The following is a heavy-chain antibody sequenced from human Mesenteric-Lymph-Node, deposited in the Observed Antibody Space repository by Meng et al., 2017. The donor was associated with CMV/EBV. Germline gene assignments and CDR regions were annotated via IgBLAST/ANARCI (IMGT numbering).Heavy chain of an antibody. CDR3: AREDLPYASAWFGY. J-gene: IGHJ5*01. D-gene: IGHD2-2*01. CDR2: IYDIGST. V-gene: IGHV4-61*08. Sequence: ESLKISCTVSGGSVSSGDYHWSWVRQPPGKGLEWIGYIYDIGSTYYNPSLQSRVTISLDTSKNQFSLRLTSVTAADTAVYYCAREDLPYASAWFGYWGQGSLVTVSS. CDR1: GGSVSSGDYH.